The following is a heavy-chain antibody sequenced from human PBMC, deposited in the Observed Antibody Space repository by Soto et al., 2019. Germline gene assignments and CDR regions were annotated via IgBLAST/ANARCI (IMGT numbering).Heavy chain of an antibody. Sequence: PGGSLRLSCEASGFKFGDYAMHWVRQAPGKGLEWVSGVSWNSEIVGYADSVKGRFTISRDNAKNPLYLEMNSLRTEDTALYYCAKDRGPCSGNKCSSLYYYYGMDVWGQGTTVTVSS. CDR2: VSWNSEIV. CDR3: AKDRGPCSGNKCSSLYYYYGMDV. CDR1: GFKFGDYA. V-gene: IGHV3-9*01. J-gene: IGHJ6*02. D-gene: IGHD2-15*01.